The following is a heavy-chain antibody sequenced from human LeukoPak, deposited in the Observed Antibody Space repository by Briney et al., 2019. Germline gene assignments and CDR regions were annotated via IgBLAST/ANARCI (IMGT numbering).Heavy chain of an antibody. Sequence: SQTLSLTCAISGDSVSSNSAAWNWIRQSPSRGLEWLGRTYYRSKWYNDYAVSVKSRITINPDTSKNQFSLQLNSVTPENTAVYYCAGSITIFGVANLRFDYWGQGTPVTVSS. V-gene: IGHV6-1*01. CDR2: TYYRSKWYN. CDR1: GDSVSSNSAA. J-gene: IGHJ4*02. CDR3: AGSITIFGVANLRFDY. D-gene: IGHD3-3*01.